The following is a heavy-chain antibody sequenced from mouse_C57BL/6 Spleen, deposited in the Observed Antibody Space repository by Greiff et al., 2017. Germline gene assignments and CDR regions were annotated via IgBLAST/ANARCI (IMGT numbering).Heavy chain of an antibody. CDR2: ISSGGDYI. D-gene: IGHD1-1*01. CDR3: TRAPYGSNWYFDV. V-gene: IGHV5-9-1*02. J-gene: IGHJ1*03. Sequence: VAYISSGGDYIYYADTVKGRFTISRDNARNTLYLQLSSLKSEDTAMYYCTRAPYGSNWYFDVWGTGTTVTVSS.